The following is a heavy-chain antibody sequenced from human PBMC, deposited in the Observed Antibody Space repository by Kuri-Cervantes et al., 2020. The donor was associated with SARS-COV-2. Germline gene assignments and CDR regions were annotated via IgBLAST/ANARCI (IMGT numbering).Heavy chain of an antibody. D-gene: IGHD4/OR15-4a*01. Sequence: ESLKISCSVSGYSISSGHCWGWIRQPPGKGLEWIGSVFYDGRTYYNPSLKSRVTISVDTSKNQFSLKLSSVTAADTAVYYCARDRDGDNENDYWGQGTLVTVSS. CDR3: ARDRDGDNENDY. V-gene: IGHV4-38-2*02. CDR2: VFYDGRT. CDR1: GYSISSGHC. J-gene: IGHJ4*02.